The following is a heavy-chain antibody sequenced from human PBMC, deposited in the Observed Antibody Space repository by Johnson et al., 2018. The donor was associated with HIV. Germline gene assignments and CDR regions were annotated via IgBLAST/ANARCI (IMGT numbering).Heavy chain of an antibody. CDR2: INWNGGST. CDR3: AKLVGADTSGELDI. Sequence: VQLVESGGGVVRPGGSLRLSCTASGFMFDDYGMNWVRQAPGKGLEWVSGINWNGGSTGYADSMKGRFTISRDNSKNTLYLQMNSLRPEDTALYYCAKLVGADTSGELDIWGQGTMVTVSS. D-gene: IGHD1-26*01. V-gene: IGHV3-20*04. J-gene: IGHJ3*02. CDR1: GFMFDDYG.